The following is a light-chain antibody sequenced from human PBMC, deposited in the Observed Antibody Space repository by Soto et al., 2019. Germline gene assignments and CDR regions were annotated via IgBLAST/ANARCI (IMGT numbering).Light chain of an antibody. CDR3: SSYTSSTDYV. CDR1: SSDIDTYNY. V-gene: IGLV2-14*01. J-gene: IGLJ1*01. CDR2: EVT. Sequence: QSVLTQPASVSGSPGQSITTSCTGTSSDIDTYNYVSWYQQHPGKAPKLIIYEVTNRPSGVSNRFSGSKSGDTASLTISGLRAEDEADYYCSSYTSSTDYVFGTGTKVTVL.